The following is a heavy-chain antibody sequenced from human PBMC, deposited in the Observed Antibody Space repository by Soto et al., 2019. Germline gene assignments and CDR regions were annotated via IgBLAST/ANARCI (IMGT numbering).Heavy chain of an antibody. V-gene: IGHV3-23*01. CDR1: GFTFSSYA. Sequence: PGGSLRLSCAASGFTFSSYAMSWVRQAPGKGLEWVSAISGSGGSTYYADSVKGRFTISRDNSKNTLYLQMNSLRAEDTAVYYCAKPKTDDAIVVVINDAFDIWGQGTMVTVSS. D-gene: IGHD3-22*01. CDR2: ISGSGGST. CDR3: AKPKTDDAIVVVINDAFDI. J-gene: IGHJ3*02.